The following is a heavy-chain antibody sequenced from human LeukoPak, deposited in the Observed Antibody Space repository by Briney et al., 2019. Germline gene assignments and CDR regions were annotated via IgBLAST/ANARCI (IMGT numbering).Heavy chain of an antibody. CDR3: ASSDVLRFLEWLGSDYYYYYMDV. CDR1: GFTFSSYW. Sequence: GGSLRLSCAASGFTFSSYWMHWVRQAPGKGLVWVSRINSDGSSTSYADSVKGRFTISRDNAKNTLYLQMNSLRAEDTAVYYCASSDVLRFLEWLGSDYYYYYMDVWGKGTTVTVSS. J-gene: IGHJ6*03. V-gene: IGHV3-74*01. D-gene: IGHD3-3*01. CDR2: INSDGSST.